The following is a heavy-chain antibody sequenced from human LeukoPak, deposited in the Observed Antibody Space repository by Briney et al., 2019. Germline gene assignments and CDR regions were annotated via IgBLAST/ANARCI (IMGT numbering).Heavy chain of an antibody. Sequence: ASVKVSCKASGYTLTSYGISWVRQAPGQGLEWMGIINPSGGSTSYAQKFQGRVTMTRDTSTSTVYMELSSLRSEDTAVYYCARDYYDSSGYSPDAFDIWGQGTMVTVSS. CDR2: INPSGGST. CDR3: ARDYYDSSGYSPDAFDI. V-gene: IGHV1-46*01. CDR1: GYTLTSYG. J-gene: IGHJ3*02. D-gene: IGHD3-22*01.